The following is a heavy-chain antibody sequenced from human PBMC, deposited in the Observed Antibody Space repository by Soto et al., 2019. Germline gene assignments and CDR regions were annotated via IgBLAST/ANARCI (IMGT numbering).Heavy chain of an antibody. CDR1: GFTFSKFG. CDR2: ISFDGSTK. Sequence: QVQLVESGGGVVQPGRSLRLSCAASGFTFSKFGMHWVRQAPGKGLELLAVISFDGSTKYHADSVKGRFTVSRDNAKKTLYLQMNSLRAVATAVYHGASDATKEYYSDRRGIGSPFDYWGQGTLVTVSS. CDR3: ASDATKEYYSDRRGIGSPFDY. D-gene: IGHD3-22*01. J-gene: IGHJ4*02. V-gene: IGHV3-33*05.